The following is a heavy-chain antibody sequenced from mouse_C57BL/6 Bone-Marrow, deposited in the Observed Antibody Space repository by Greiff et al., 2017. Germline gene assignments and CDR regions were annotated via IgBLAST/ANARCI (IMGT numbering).Heavy chain of an antibody. CDR2: IDPSDSET. Sequence: VQLQQSGAELVRPGSSVKLSCKASGYTFTSYWMHWVKQRPIQGLEWIGNIDPSDSETHYNQKFKDKATLTVDKSSSTAYMQLSSLTSEDSAVYYCARRGRLRRVGRWYFDVWGTGTTVTVSS. J-gene: IGHJ1*03. D-gene: IGHD2-2*01. CDR3: ARRGRLRRVGRWYFDV. CDR1: GYTFTSYW. V-gene: IGHV1-52*01.